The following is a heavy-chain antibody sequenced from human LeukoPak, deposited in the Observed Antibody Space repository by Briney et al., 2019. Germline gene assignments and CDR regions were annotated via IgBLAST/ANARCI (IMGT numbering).Heavy chain of an antibody. CDR1: GFTFNNYN. Sequence: QPGGSLRLSCAASGFTFNNYNMNWVRQTPGKGLEWVAIISEDGSVQFYGDSVKGRFIISRDNAQSSLYLQMNSLRTEDTAMYYCIRDPGYRSDGREYTVLDSWGQGALVTVSS. J-gene: IGHJ4*02. CDR2: ISEDGSVQ. V-gene: IGHV3-7*03. D-gene: IGHD2-15*01. CDR3: IRDPGYRSDGREYTVLDS.